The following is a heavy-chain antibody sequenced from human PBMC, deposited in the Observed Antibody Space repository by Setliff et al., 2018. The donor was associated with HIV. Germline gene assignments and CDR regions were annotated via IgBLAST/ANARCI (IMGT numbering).Heavy chain of an antibody. CDR1: GGSISSYF. D-gene: IGHD1-26*01. CDR3: ARHYNVNYYVRKDFDY. V-gene: IGHV4-39*01. CDR2: IYYSGSA. J-gene: IGHJ4*02. Sequence: TLSLTCTVSGGSISSYFWGWIRQPPGKGLEWIGSIYYSGSAYYNPSLKSRVTISVDTSKNQFSLKLSSVTAADTAVYYCARHYNVNYYVRKDFDYWGQGTLVTVSS.